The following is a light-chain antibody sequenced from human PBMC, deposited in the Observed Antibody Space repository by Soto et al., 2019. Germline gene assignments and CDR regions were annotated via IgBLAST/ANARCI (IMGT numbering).Light chain of an antibody. Sequence: DIQMTQSPSSLSASVGDRVTITCRASQSISSYLNWYQQKPGKAPKLLIYAASSLQSGVPSRFSGSGSGPDFTLTISSLQPEDFATYYCQQSYSTPPTCGQGTKVEIK. V-gene: IGKV1-39*01. CDR2: AAS. J-gene: IGKJ1*01. CDR1: QSISSY. CDR3: QQSYSTPPT.